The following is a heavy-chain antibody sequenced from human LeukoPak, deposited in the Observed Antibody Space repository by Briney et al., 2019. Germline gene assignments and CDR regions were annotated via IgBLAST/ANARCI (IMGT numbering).Heavy chain of an antibody. CDR1: GFTFSSYS. V-gene: IGHV3-21*01. Sequence: GGSLRLSCAASGFTFSSYSMNWVRQAPGKGLEWVSSISSSSSYIYYADSVKGRFTISRDNAKNSLYLQMNSLRAEDTAVYYCARAWGGYSDYVDAFDIWGQGTMVTVSS. CDR2: ISSSSSYI. J-gene: IGHJ3*02. D-gene: IGHD4-11*01. CDR3: ARAWGGYSDYVDAFDI.